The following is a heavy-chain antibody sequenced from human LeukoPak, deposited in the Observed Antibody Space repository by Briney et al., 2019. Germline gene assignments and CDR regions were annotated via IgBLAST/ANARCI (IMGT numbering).Heavy chain of an antibody. J-gene: IGHJ4*02. CDR2: ISYDGSNK. V-gene: IGHV3-30-3*01. Sequence: GSLRLSCAASGFTFSSYAMHWVRQAPGKGLEWVAVISYDGSNKYYADSVKGRFTISRDNSKNTLYLQMYSLRVEDTAVYYCAKASAGSSWYLGDDYWGQGSLVTVSS. D-gene: IGHD6-13*01. CDR3: AKASAGSSWYLGDDY. CDR1: GFTFSSYA.